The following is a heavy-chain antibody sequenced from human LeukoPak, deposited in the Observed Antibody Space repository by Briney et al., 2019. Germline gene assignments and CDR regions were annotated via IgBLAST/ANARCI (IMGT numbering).Heavy chain of an antibody. CDR2: ISYDGSNK. V-gene: IGHV3-30-3*01. CDR1: GSTFSSYA. CDR3: ARDLVRQVVAATHDY. D-gene: IGHD2-15*01. Sequence: GGSLRLSCAASGSTFSSYAMHWVRQAPGKGLEWVAVISYDGSNKYYADSVKGRFTISRDNSKNTLYLQMNSLRAEDTAVYYCARDLVRQVVAATHDYWGQGTLVTVSS. J-gene: IGHJ4*02.